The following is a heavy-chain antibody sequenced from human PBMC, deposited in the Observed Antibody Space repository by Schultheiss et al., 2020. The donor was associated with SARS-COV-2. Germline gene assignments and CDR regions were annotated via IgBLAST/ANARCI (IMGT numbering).Heavy chain of an antibody. CDR3: ARDRRHYYDSSGYYSQYYYYGMDV. Sequence: ASVKVSCKASGYSFTDYYIHWVRQTPGQGLEWMGWINPNSGGTNYAQKFQGWVTMTRDTSISTAYMELSRLRSDDTAVYYCARDRRHYYDSSGYYSQYYYYGMDVWGQGTTVTVSS. CDR2: INPNSGGT. J-gene: IGHJ6*02. CDR1: GYSFTDYY. V-gene: IGHV1-2*04. D-gene: IGHD3-22*01.